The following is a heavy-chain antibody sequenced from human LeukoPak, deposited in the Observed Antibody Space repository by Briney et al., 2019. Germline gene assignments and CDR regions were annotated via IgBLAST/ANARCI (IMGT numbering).Heavy chain of an antibody. V-gene: IGHV3-30*02. D-gene: IGHD3-9*01. CDR2: IRYDGSNK. CDR1: GFTFSSYG. J-gene: IGHJ4*02. Sequence: GGSLRLSCATSGFTFSSYGMHWVRQAPGKGLEWVSFIRYDGSNKYYADSVKGRFTISRDNSKNTLYLQMNSLRAEDTAMYYCARDGGDKTAYYGDQFDCWGQGTLVTVSS. CDR3: ARDGGDKTAYYGDQFDC.